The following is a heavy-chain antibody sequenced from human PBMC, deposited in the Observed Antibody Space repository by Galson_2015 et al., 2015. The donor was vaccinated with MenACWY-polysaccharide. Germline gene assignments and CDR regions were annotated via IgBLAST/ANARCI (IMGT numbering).Heavy chain of an antibody. Sequence: LSLTCTVSGGSMRTYHWSWIRQSPGTGLAWIGWIHYSGSTKYSPSLKSRVTISVDTSENQFSLKLSSVTTADTAVYYCARIGGMNKGNYYNYGWFDPWGQGTLVTVSS. D-gene: IGHD3-22*01. V-gene: IGHV4-59*01. J-gene: IGHJ5*02. CDR2: IHYSGST. CDR3: ARIGGMNKGNYYNYGWFDP. CDR1: GGSMRTYH.